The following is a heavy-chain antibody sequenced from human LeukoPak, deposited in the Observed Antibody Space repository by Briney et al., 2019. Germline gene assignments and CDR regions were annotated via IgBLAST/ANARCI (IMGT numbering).Heavy chain of an antibody. J-gene: IGHJ4*02. CDR2: IYYSGST. D-gene: IGHD3-10*01. V-gene: IGHV4-59*12. Sequence: SETLSLTCTVSGGSISSYYWSWIRQPPGKGLEWIGYIYYSGSTNYNPSLKSRVTISVDTSKNQFSLKLSSVTAADTAVYYCARALVVRGVIDYFDYWGQGTLVTVSS. CDR1: GGSISSYY. CDR3: ARALVVRGVIDYFDY.